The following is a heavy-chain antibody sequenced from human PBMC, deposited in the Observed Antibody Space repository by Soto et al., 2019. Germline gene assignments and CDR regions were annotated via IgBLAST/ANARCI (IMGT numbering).Heavy chain of an antibody. D-gene: IGHD3-10*01. CDR1: GGSISNYY. J-gene: IGHJ4*02. CDR3: ARLGLLWFGEPMGGGFDY. Sequence: SETLSLTCTVSGGSISNYYWSWVRQPPGKGLEWIGYIYDSGSTNYNPSLKSRVTISVDTSKNQFSLKLSSVTAADTAVYYCARLGLLWFGEPMGGGFDYWGQGTLVTVS. CDR2: IYDSGST. V-gene: IGHV4-59*08.